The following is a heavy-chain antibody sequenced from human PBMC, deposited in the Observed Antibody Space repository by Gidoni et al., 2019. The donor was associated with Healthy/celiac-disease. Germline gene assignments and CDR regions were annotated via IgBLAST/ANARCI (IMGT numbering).Heavy chain of an antibody. CDR2: IYHSGST. D-gene: IGHD3-22*01. Sequence: QLQLQESGSGLVKPSQTLSPTCAVSGGSISSGGYSWTWIRQPPGKGLEWIGYIYHSGSTYYNPSLKSRVTISVDRSKNQFSLKLSSVTAADTAVYYCARDRIIDSSAWAFDYWGQGTLVTVSS. J-gene: IGHJ4*02. V-gene: IGHV4-30-2*01. CDR3: ARDRIIDSSAWAFDY. CDR1: GGSISSGGYS.